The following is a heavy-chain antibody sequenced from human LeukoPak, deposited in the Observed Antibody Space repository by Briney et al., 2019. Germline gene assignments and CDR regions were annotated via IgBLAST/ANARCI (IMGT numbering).Heavy chain of an antibody. V-gene: IGHV1-46*01. D-gene: IGHD3-22*01. CDR1: GYTFTSCY. CDR2: INPSGGST. Sequence: GASVKVSCKASGYTFTSCYMHWVRQAPGQGLEWMGIINPSGGSTSYAQKFQGRVTMTRDTSTSTVYMELSSLRSEDTAVYYCARAGAYYDSSGYYLYAFDIWGQGTMVTVSS. CDR3: ARAGAYYDSSGYYLYAFDI. J-gene: IGHJ3*02.